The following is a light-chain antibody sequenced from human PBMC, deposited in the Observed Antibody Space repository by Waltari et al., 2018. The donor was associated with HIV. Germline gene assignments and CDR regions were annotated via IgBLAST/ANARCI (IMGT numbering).Light chain of an antibody. CDR2: KDS. CDR1: ALPKQY. J-gene: IGLJ2*01. V-gene: IGLV3-25*03. CDR3: QSADSSGTYVV. Sequence: SYELTQPPSVSVSPGQTARITCSGDALPKQYAYWYQQKPGQAPVLGIYKDSERPSGIPERVSGSSSGTTVTLTISGVQAEDEADYYCQSADSSGTYVVFGGGTKLTVL.